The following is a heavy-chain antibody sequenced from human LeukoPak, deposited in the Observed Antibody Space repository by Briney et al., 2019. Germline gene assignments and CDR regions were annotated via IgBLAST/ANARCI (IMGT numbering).Heavy chain of an antibody. D-gene: IGHD2-8*01. CDR3: ARCIYRRPRRLDY. Sequence: WETLSLTCTVSGGSISSYYWSWIRQPPGKGLEWIGYIYSSGSTNYNPSLKSRVTISVDTSKNQFSLKLSSVTAADTAVYYCARCIYRRPRRLDYWGQGTLVTVSS. V-gene: IGHV4-59*01. CDR1: GGSISSYY. J-gene: IGHJ4*02. CDR2: IYSSGST.